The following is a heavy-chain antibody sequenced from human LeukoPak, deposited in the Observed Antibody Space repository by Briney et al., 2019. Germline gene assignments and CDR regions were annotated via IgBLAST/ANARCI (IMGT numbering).Heavy chain of an antibody. Sequence: ASVKVSCKASGYTFTGYYMHWVRQAPGQGLEWMGIINPSGGSTSYAQKFQGRVTMTEDTSTDTAYMELSSLRSEDTAVYYCATDNYDYVWGSYRSFDYWGQGTLVTVSS. D-gene: IGHD3-16*02. V-gene: IGHV1-46*01. CDR2: INPSGGST. CDR1: GYTFTGYY. CDR3: ATDNYDYVWGSYRSFDY. J-gene: IGHJ4*02.